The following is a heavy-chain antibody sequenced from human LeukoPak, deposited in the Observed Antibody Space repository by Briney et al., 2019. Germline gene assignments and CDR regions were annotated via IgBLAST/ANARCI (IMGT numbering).Heavy chain of an antibody. J-gene: IGHJ3*02. V-gene: IGHV4-39*07. CDR3: ARRPSYLAHAFDI. CDR2: IYYSRST. CDR1: GGSISSSSYF. Sequence: SETLSLTCTVSGGSISSSSYFWGWIRQPPGKGLEWIGNIYYSRSTNYNPSLKSRVTISVDTSKNQFSLKLSSVTAADTAVYYCARRPSYLAHAFDIWGQGTMVTVSS.